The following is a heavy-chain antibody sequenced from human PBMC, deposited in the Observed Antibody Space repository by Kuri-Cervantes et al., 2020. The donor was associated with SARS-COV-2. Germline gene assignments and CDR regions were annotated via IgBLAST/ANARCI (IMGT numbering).Heavy chain of an antibody. CDR2: LRYDGGEK. D-gene: IGHD5-12*01. J-gene: IGHJ4*02. Sequence: GESLKISCAASGFTFSNYGMHWVRQAPGKGLEWVAFLRYDGGEKHYADSVKGRFTISRDNSKNTLYLQMNGLRPEDTATYYCAVVNHLAVVAVPFAYWGQGTLVTVSS. CDR3: AVVNHLAVVAVPFAY. V-gene: IGHV3-30*02. CDR1: GFTFSNYG.